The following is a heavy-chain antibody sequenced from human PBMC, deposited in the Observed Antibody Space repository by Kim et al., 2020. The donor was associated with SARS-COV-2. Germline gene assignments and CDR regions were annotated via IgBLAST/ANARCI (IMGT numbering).Heavy chain of an antibody. CDR1: GYSFSNYW. Sequence: GESLKISCKGSGYSFSNYWIGWVRQMPGAGPEWMGIIYPSDSQTRYSPSFQGQVTISADKSTSTAYLQWGSLKASDTAMYFCARQFADPWDFDYWGQGTL. D-gene: IGHD7-27*01. CDR3: ARQFADPWDFDY. CDR2: IYPSDSQT. J-gene: IGHJ4*02. V-gene: IGHV5-51*01.